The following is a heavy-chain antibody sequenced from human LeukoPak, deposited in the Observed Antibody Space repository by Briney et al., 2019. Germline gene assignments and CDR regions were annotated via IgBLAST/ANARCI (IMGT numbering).Heavy chain of an antibody. CDR2: IYYSGST. CDR3: ARRHSSGRPRGEPFDP. J-gene: IGHJ5*02. Sequence: SETLSLTCTVSGGSISSSSYYWGWIRQPPGKGLEWIGSIYYSGSTYYNPSLKSRVTISVDTSKNQFSLKLSSVTAADTAVYYCARRHSSGRPRGEPFDPWGQGTLVTVSS. V-gene: IGHV4-39*01. CDR1: GGSISSSSYY. D-gene: IGHD6-19*01.